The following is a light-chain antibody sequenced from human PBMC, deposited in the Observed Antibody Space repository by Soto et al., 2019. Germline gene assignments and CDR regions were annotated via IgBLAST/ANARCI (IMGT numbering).Light chain of an antibody. V-gene: IGLV1-44*01. CDR2: NNN. CDR3: AAWDDSLNGLV. Sequence: QSVLTQPPSASGTPGQRVTISCSESSSNIGSNTVNWYQQLPGTAPKLPTYNNNQRPSGVPDRFSGSKSGTSASLAISGLQSEDEADYYCAAWDDSLNGLVFGTGTKVTVL. J-gene: IGLJ1*01. CDR1: SSNIGSNT.